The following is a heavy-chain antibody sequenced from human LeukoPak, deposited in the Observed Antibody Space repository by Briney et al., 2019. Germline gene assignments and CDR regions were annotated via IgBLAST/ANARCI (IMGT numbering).Heavy chain of an antibody. J-gene: IGHJ5*02. CDR3: ARGVSYGSGSYIGDP. CDR1: GFTVSSTY. Sequence: GGSLRLSCAASGFTVSSTYMGWVRQAPGKGLEWVSVIYSGGNTYYADSVKGRFTISRDNSKNTFYLQMNSLRAEDTAVYYCARGVSYGSGSYIGDPWGQGTLVTVSS. V-gene: IGHV3-53*01. D-gene: IGHD3-10*01. CDR2: IYSGGNT.